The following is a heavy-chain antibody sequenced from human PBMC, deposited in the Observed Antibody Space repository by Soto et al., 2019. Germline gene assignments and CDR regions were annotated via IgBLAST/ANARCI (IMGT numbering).Heavy chain of an antibody. CDR3: AYDFWSGSDY. CDR1: GFPFSSYS. Sequence: GGSLSLSCAVSGFPFSSYSMNWVRQAPGKGLEWVSYISSSSSTIYYADSVKGRFTISRDNAKNSLYLQMNSLRDEDTAVYYCAYDFWSGSDYWGQGTLVTVSS. J-gene: IGHJ4*02. D-gene: IGHD3-3*01. V-gene: IGHV3-48*02. CDR2: ISSSSSTI.